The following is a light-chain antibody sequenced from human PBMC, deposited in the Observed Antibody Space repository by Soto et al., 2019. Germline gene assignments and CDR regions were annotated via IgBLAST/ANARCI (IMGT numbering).Light chain of an antibody. J-gene: IGKJ1*01. V-gene: IGKV3-15*01. CDR3: QQYNSWPQT. Sequence: DIVLTQSPATLSVSPGERVTLSFRASETVSTNLAWYQQRPGQAPRLLIYDVSTGATGIPARFSGRRSGTEFTLTISSLQSEDFGVYYCQQYNSWPQTFGQGTKVDIK. CDR2: DVS. CDR1: ETVSTN.